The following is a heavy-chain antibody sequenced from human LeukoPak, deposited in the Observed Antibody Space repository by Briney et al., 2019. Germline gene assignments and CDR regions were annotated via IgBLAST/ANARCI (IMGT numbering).Heavy chain of an antibody. CDR2: IIPIFGTA. CDR1: GGTFSSYA. D-gene: IGHD6-13*01. Sequence: ASVKVSCKASGGTFSSYAISWVRQAPGQGLEWMGGIIPIFGTANYAQKFQGRVTITADESTSTAYMELSSLRSEDTAVYDCAGIAAAGRFDYWGQGTLVTVSS. J-gene: IGHJ4*02. CDR3: AGIAAAGRFDY. V-gene: IGHV1-69*13.